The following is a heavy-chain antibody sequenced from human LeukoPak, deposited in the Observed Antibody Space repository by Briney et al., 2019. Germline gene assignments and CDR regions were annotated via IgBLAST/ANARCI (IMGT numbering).Heavy chain of an antibody. CDR2: MNPNSGNT. CDR1: GYTFTSYD. Sequence: ASVKVSCKASGYTFTSYDINWVRQATGQGLEWMGWMNPNSGNTGYARKFQGRVTMTRNTSISTAYMELSSLRSEDTAVYYCARGGGYYDSSGYYYRLFDYWGQGTLVTVSS. CDR3: ARGGGYYDSSGYYYRLFDY. D-gene: IGHD3-22*01. J-gene: IGHJ4*02. V-gene: IGHV1-8*01.